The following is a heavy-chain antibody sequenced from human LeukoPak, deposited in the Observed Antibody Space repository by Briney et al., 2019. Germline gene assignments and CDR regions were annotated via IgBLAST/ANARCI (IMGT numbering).Heavy chain of an antibody. Sequence: GGSLRLSCAASGFTFSSYAMHWVRQAPGKGLEWVAVISYDGSNKYYADSVKGRFTISRDNSKNTLYLQMNSLRAEDTAVYYCARLGPEWGADYWGQGTLVTVSS. D-gene: IGHD1-26*01. CDR3: ARLGPEWGADY. CDR2: ISYDGSNK. V-gene: IGHV3-30*04. J-gene: IGHJ4*02. CDR1: GFTFSSYA.